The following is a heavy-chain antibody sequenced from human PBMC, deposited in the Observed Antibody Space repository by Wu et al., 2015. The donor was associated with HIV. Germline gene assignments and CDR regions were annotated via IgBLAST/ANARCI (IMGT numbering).Heavy chain of an antibody. Sequence: QVQLVQSGVEVKKPGASVKVSCKASGYTFINLAFTWVRQAPGQGLEWMAWTSPYNGKTNYAKKFQGRVTMTTDTSTSTSTAYLEVKSLRSDDTAVYFCARTFTAVAGSYYFDYWGHGTLVTGSS. V-gene: IGHV1-18*01. J-gene: IGHJ4*01. CDR3: ARTFTAVAGSYYFDY. D-gene: IGHD6-19*01. CDR2: TSPYNGKT. CDR1: GYTFINLA.